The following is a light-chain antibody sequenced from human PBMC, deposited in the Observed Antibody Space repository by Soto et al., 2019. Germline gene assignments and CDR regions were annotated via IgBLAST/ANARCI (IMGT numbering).Light chain of an antibody. CDR2: GAS. V-gene: IGKV3-15*01. J-gene: IGKJ5*01. CDR1: QSVSSN. CDR3: LQYNNWPPLT. Sequence: EIVMTQSPATLSVSPGERATLSCRSSQSVSSNLAWYQQKPGQAPRLLIYGASTRATGIPDRFSGSGSGTEFTLTISSLQSEDFAVYYCLQYNNWPPLTSGQGTRLEIK.